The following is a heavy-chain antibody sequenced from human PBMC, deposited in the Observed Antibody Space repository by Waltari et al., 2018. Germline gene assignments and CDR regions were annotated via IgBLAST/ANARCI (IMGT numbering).Heavy chain of an antibody. J-gene: IGHJ6*04. CDR2: IYHSGDT. Sequence: QVQLQESGPGLVTPSETLSLTCAVPGYSISSGYYWVWIRQPPGNGLEWIGSIYHSGDTYYNPSLKSRVTISAETSKNQCSRKLGSVTAADTAVYYCAREPLPYYDFWSGYYNYYYYYGMDVWGKGTTVTVSA. CDR1: GYSISSGYY. CDR3: AREPLPYYDFWSGYYNYYYYYGMDV. V-gene: IGHV4-38-2*02. D-gene: IGHD3-3*01.